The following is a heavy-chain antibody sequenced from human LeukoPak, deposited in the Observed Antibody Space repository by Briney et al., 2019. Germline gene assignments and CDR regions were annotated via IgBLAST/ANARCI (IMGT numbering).Heavy chain of an antibody. J-gene: IGHJ4*02. CDR2: IYYSGST. CDR1: GGSISYYY. CDR3: ARDRTFDY. Sequence: SETVSLTCTVSGGSISYYYWNWIRQPPGKGLEWIGYIYYSGSTNYNPSLKSRVTMSVDTSKNQFSLNLSSVTAADTAVYYCARDRTFDYWGQGTLVTVSS. V-gene: IGHV4-59*01.